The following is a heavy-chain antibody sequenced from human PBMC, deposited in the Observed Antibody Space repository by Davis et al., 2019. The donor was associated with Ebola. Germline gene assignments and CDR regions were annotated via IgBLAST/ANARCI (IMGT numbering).Heavy chain of an antibody. J-gene: IGHJ4*02. V-gene: IGHV3-7*04. D-gene: IGHD1-26*01. Sequence: SMKGRFTISRDNAKNSLYLQMNSLRAEDTAVYYCARGATDFDYWGQGTLVTVSS. CDR3: ARGATDFDY.